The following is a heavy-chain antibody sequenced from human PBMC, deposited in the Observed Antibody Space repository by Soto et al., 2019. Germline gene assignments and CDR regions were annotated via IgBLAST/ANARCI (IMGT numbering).Heavy chain of an antibody. D-gene: IGHD3-3*01. CDR3: TTDSSDFWSGYSHYYYGMDV. CDR1: GFTFSNAW. Sequence: EVQLVESGGGLVKPGGSLRLSCAASGFTFSNAWMNCVRQATGKGLEWVGRIKSKTDGGTTDYAAPVKGRFTISRDDSKNTLYLQMNSLKTEDTAVYYCTTDSSDFWSGYSHYYYGMDVWGQGTTVTVSS. V-gene: IGHV3-15*07. J-gene: IGHJ6*02. CDR2: IKSKTDGGTT.